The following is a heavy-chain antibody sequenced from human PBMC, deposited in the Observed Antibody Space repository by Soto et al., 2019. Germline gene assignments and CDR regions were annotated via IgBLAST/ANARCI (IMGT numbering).Heavy chain of an antibody. V-gene: IGHV1-69*01. CDR1: GGTFSSYA. Sequence: QVQLVQSGAEVKKPGSSVKVSCKASGGTFSSYAISWVRQAPGQGLEWMGGIIPIFGTATYAQKFQGRVTITADESTRTAYMELSSLRSEDTAVYYCGRSSMSLDYNYGMDVWGQGTTVTVSS. J-gene: IGHJ6*02. CDR3: GRSSMSLDYNYGMDV. D-gene: IGHD6-6*01. CDR2: IIPIFGTA.